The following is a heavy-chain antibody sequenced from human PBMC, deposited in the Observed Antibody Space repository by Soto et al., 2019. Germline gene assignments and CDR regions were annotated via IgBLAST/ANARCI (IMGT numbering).Heavy chain of an antibody. CDR2: INAANGDT. CDR3: VRRNVSATGIDWFDP. Sequence: DSVKGYCKAYGYPFTSYGIHLVRQAPGQRLEWMGWINAANGDTKYSPKFQGRVTITRDTSASTAYMELSSLRSEDTAVYYCVRRNVSATGIDWFDPWGQGTLVTVS. V-gene: IGHV1-3*01. D-gene: IGHD6-13*01. J-gene: IGHJ5*02. CDR1: GYPFTSYG.